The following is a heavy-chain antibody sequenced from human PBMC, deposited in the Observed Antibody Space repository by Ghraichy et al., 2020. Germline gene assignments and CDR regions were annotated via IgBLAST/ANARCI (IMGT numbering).Heavy chain of an antibody. CDR3: AKEENSSGWYQIWYFDL. CDR2: ISGSGGST. CDR1: GFTFSSYA. V-gene: IGHV3-23*01. Sequence: GGSLRLSCAASGFTFSSYAMSWVRQAPGKGLEWVSAISGSGGSTYYADSVKGRFTISRDNSKNTLYLQMNSLRAEDTAVYYCAKEENSSGWYQIWYFDLWGRGTLVTVSS. J-gene: IGHJ2*01. D-gene: IGHD6-19*01.